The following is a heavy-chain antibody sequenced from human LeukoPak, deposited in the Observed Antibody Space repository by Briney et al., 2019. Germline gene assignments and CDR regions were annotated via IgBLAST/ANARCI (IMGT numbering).Heavy chain of an antibody. V-gene: IGHV4-59*01. CDR2: IYYSGST. Sequence: SETLSLTCTVSGGSISSYYWSWIRQPPGKGLEWIGYIYYSGSTNYNPSPKSRVTISVDTSKNQFSLKLSSVTAADTAVYYCARAPQWLVYYFDYWGQGTLVTVSS. D-gene: IGHD6-19*01. CDR1: GGSISSYY. CDR3: ARAPQWLVYYFDY. J-gene: IGHJ4*02.